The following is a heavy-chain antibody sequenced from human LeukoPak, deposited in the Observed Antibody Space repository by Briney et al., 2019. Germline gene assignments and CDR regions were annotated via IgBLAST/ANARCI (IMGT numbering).Heavy chain of an antibody. V-gene: IGHV3-30*18. CDR1: GYTFTSYY. Sequence: SCKASGYTFTSYYMHWVRQAPGKGLEWVAVISYDGSNKYYADSVKGRFTISRDNSKNTLYLQMNSLRAEDTAVYYCAKPHSTDFWSGYSPLDYWGQGTLVTVSS. CDR3: AKPHSTDFWSGYSPLDY. J-gene: IGHJ4*02. D-gene: IGHD3-3*01. CDR2: ISYDGSNK.